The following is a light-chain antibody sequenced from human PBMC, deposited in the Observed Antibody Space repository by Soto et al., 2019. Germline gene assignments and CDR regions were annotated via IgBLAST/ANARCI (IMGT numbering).Light chain of an antibody. V-gene: IGKV1-5*01. CDR2: HAS. J-gene: IGKJ1*01. CDR3: QQYDSYSPT. Sequence: DIQMTQSLSTLPGSVGDTVTITCRASQTISSWLAWYQQKPGKAPRVLIHHASNLESGVPSRISGSGSGTEFSLIISNLQPEDVAFYYCQQYDSYSPTFGQGTKVDIK. CDR1: QTISSW.